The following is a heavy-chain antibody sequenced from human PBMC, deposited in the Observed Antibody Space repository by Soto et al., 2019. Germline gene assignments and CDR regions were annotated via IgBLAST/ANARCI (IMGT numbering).Heavy chain of an antibody. J-gene: IGHJ4*02. CDR1: GGTFSSYA. V-gene: IGHV1-69*06. D-gene: IGHD2-15*01. CDR3: ARYRRYCSGGSCYYYFDY. CDR2: IIPIFGTA. Sequence: QVQLVQSGAEVKKPGSSVKVSCKASGGTFSSYAISWVRQAPGQGLEWMGGIIPIFGTANYAQKFQCRVTITADKSTSTAYMERSILRSEDTAVYYCARYRRYCSGGSCYYYFDYWGQGPLVTVSS.